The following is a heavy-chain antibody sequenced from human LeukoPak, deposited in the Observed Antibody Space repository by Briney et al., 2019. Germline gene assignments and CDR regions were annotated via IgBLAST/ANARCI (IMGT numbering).Heavy chain of an antibody. D-gene: IGHD5-24*01. CDR3: AIINHPDGRVY. Sequence: GESLKISCQGFGYPFTTSWIGWVRQLPGKGLEWTAIIYAGNSDAKYSPSFRGQVSISTDRSISTAYLHWSSLKASDTAIYYCAIINHPDGRVYWGQGTLVTVPS. V-gene: IGHV5-51*01. J-gene: IGHJ4*02. CDR1: GYPFTTSW. CDR2: IYAGNSDA.